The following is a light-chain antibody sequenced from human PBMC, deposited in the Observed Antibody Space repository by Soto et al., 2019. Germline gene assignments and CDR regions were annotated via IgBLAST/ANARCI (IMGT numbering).Light chain of an antibody. J-gene: IGLJ3*02. CDR1: SSDVGGYNY. Sequence: QSALTQPPSASASPGQSVTISCTGTSSDVGGYNYVSWYQQRPGKAPKLMIYEVSQRPSGVPDRFSGSKSGNTATLTVSGLQAEDEADYYCETWDTNTRVFGGGTQLTVL. V-gene: IGLV2-8*01. CDR2: EVS. CDR3: ETWDTNTRV.